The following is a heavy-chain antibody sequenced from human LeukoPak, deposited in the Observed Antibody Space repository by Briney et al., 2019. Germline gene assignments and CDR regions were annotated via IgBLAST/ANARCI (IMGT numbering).Heavy chain of an antibody. V-gene: IGHV3-7*03. CDR2: MNKDGSEK. CDR1: GFTFSINW. Sequence: PGGSLRLSCATSGFTFSINWMTWVRQAPGKGLEWVAFMNKDGSEKNCVDSVQGRFTISRDDAKNSLFLQMNSLRAEDTAVYYCARGGVSGGFDYWGQGTLVTVSS. J-gene: IGHJ4*02. CDR3: ARGGVSGGFDY. D-gene: IGHD1-26*01.